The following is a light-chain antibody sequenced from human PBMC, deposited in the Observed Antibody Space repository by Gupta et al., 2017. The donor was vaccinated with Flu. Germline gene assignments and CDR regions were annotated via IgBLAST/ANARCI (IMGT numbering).Light chain of an antibody. CDR3: GAGDSIGSGFV. Sequence: VTSPRWVSGSTGRNKKVSWYQQNHGTAPKLLIYDNNKLPTGIHDRSYASKSGTSATIGITGLQKGDEADYYCGAGDSIGSGFVFGTGTKFTVL. CDR1: GSTGRNKK. CDR2: DNN. V-gene: IGLV1-51*01. J-gene: IGLJ1*01.